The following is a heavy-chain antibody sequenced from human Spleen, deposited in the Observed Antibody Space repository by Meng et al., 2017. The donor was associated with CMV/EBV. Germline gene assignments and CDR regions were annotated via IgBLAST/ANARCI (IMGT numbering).Heavy chain of an antibody. Sequence: SETLSLTCAVSGGSSSTYYWSWIRQPPGKGLEWIAEINHSGGTNYNPSLKSRVSISVDTSRNQFSLKVNSVTAADTAVYYCATRVVWGQGTLVTVSS. D-gene: IGHD2-15*01. CDR2: INHSGGT. CDR1: GGSSSTYY. J-gene: IGHJ4*02. CDR3: ATRVV. V-gene: IGHV4-34*01.